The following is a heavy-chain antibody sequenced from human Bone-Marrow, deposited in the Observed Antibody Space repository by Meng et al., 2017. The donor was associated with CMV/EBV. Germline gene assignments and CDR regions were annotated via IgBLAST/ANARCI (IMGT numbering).Heavy chain of an antibody. CDR2: IYYSGST. J-gene: IGHJ4*02. Sequence: SETLSLTCAVSGGSISSSNWWSWVRQPPGKGLEWIGEIYYSGSTYYNPSLKSRVTISVDTSKNQFSLKLSSVTAADTAVYYCARRWYFDYWGQGTLVTVSS. V-gene: IGHV4-4*02. CDR1: GGSISSSNW. D-gene: IGHD6-13*01. CDR3: ARRWYFDY.